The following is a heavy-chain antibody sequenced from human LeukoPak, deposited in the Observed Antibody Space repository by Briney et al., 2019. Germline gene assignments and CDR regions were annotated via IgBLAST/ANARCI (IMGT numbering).Heavy chain of an antibody. CDR1: GGSISSYY. J-gene: IGHJ4*02. CDR3: ARRVAIAAAGQSDY. CDR2: IYYSGST. Sequence: SETLSLTCTVSGGSISSYYWSWLRQPPGKGLEWIGYIYYSGSTNYNPSLKSRVTISVDTPKNQFSLKLSSVTAADTAVYYCARRVAIAAAGQSDYWGQGTLVTVSS. V-gene: IGHV4-59*08. D-gene: IGHD6-13*01.